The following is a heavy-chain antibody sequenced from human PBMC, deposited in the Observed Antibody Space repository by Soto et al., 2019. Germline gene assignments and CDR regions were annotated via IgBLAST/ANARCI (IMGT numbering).Heavy chain of an antibody. V-gene: IGHV1-69*13. CDR1: GGTFSSYA. CDR3: ARVLGMVRGYYYGMDV. Sequence: ASVKVSCKASGGTFSSYAISWVRQAPGEGLEWMGGIIPIFGTANYAQKFQGRVTITADESTSTAYMELSSLRSEDTAVYYCARVLGMVRGYYYGMDVWGQGTTVTVSS. CDR2: IIPIFGTA. D-gene: IGHD3-10*01. J-gene: IGHJ6*02.